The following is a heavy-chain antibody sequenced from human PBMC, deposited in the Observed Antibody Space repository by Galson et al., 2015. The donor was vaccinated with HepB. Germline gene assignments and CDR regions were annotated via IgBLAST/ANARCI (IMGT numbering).Heavy chain of an antibody. CDR1: GGTFSSYT. CDR3: AVSSNGVLGGSNHAFDI. Sequence: SVKVSCKASGGTFSSYTISWVRQAPGQGLEWMGRIIPILGIANYAQKFQGRVTITADKSTSTAYMELSSLRSEDTAVYYCAVSSNGVLGGSNHAFDIWGQGTMVTASS. D-gene: IGHD1-26*01. CDR2: IIPILGIA. J-gene: IGHJ3*02. V-gene: IGHV1-69*02.